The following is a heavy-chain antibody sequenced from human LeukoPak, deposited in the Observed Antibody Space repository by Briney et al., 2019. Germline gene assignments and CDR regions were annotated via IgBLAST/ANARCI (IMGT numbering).Heavy chain of an antibody. CDR2: ISSSSSTI. Sequence: GGSLRLSCAASGFTFSSYSMDWVRQAPGKGLEWVSYISSSSSTIYYADSVKGRFTISRDNAKNSLHLQMNSLRAEDTAVYYCVRQGPLGVVLMVSTIMYFHHWGQGTLVTVSS. D-gene: IGHD2-8*01. V-gene: IGHV3-48*01. J-gene: IGHJ1*01. CDR1: GFTFSSYS. CDR3: VRQGPLGVVLMVSTIMYFHH.